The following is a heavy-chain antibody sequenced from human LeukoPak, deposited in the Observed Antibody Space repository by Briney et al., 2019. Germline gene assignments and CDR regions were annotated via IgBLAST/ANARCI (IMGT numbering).Heavy chain of an antibody. D-gene: IGHD6-13*01. CDR2: IYPGDSDT. CDR1: GYSFRSYW. CDR3: ARLLAAAGALRH. V-gene: IGHV5-51*01. J-gene: IGHJ1*01. Sequence: PGESLKISCKGSGYSFRSYWIGWVRQVPGKGVEWMGIIYPGDSDTRYSPSFQGQVTISADKSISTAYLQWSSLKASDTAIYYCARLLAAAGALRHWGQGTLVTVSS.